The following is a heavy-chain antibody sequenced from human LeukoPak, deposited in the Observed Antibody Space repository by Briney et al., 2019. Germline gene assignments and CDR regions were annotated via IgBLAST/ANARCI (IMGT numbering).Heavy chain of an antibody. V-gene: IGHV4-34*01. Sequence: SETLSLTCAVYGGSFSGYYWSWIRQPPGKGLEWIGEINHSGSTNYNPSLKSRVTISVDTSKNQFSLKLSSVTAADAAVYYCASQKLGYCSSTSCYSGGLFPFDYWGQGTLVTVSS. CDR1: GGSFSGYY. CDR3: ASQKLGYCSSTSCYSGGLFPFDY. D-gene: IGHD2-2*01. CDR2: INHSGST. J-gene: IGHJ4*02.